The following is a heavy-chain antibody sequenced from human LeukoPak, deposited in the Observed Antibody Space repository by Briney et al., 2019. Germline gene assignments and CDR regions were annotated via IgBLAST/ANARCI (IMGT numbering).Heavy chain of an antibody. CDR2: ISGSGGST. D-gene: IGHD6-13*01. V-gene: IGHV3-23*01. CDR3: VKKSNSSWTNWFDP. Sequence: PGGSRRLSCAASGFTFSSYAMSWVRQAPGKGLEWVSAISGSGGSTYYADSVKGRFTISRDNSKNTLYLQMNSLRAEDTAVYYRVKKSNSSWTNWFDPWGQGTLVTVSS. J-gene: IGHJ5*02. CDR1: GFTFSSYA.